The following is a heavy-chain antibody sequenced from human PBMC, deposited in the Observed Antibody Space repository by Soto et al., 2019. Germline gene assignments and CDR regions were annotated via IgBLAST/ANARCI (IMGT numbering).Heavy chain of an antibody. J-gene: IGHJ4*02. CDR3: ARDHPHSYGVYYFDY. V-gene: IGHV4-59*01. CDR1: GGSIRNYY. Sequence: PSETLSLTCTVSGGSIRNYYWSWIRQPPGKGLEWIGYVYSSGSTHYNPSLQSRDNISADTSKNQVSMKVNSVTAADTAVFYCARDHPHSYGVYYFDYWGQGTLVTVSS. D-gene: IGHD5-18*01. CDR2: VYSSGST.